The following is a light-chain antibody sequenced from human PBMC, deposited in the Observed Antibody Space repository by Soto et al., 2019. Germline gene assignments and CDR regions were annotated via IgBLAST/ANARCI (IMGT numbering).Light chain of an antibody. Sequence: IVMTQSPATLSVSPGERATLSCRASQSVGRSLAWYQQKPGQAPRLLIHGTSARATGIPATFSGSGSGTEFTLTISSLQSEDFAIYYCQQYDNWPSVTFGGGTKVDIK. V-gene: IGKV3-15*01. CDR3: QQYDNWPSVT. J-gene: IGKJ4*01. CDR2: GTS. CDR1: QSVGRS.